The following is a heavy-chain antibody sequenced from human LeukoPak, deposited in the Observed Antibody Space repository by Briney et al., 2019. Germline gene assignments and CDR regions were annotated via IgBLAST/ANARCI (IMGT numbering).Heavy chain of an antibody. CDR2: IYYTGTT. D-gene: IGHD3-10*01. J-gene: IGHJ4*02. CDR1: GGSISSSNYF. CDR3: ARGLYTMIRGVIIY. Sequence: SETLSLTCTVSGGSISSSNYFWGWIRQPPGKGLEWIGTIYYTGTTYYNSSLKSRVTISVDTSKNQFSLKLSSVTAADTAVYYCARGLYTMIRGVIIYWGQGTLVTVSS. V-gene: IGHV4-39*02.